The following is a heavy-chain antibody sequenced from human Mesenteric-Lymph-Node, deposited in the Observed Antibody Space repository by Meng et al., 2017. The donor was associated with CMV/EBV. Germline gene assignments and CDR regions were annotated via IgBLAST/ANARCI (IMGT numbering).Heavy chain of an antibody. Sequence: QLQLQESDPGRVKPSETLSLTCTVSGGSISSSSYYWGWIRQPPGKGLEWIGSIYYSGSTYYNPSLKSRVTISVDTSKNQFSLKLSSVTAADTAVYYCARPHYYGSGSSPWFDPWGQGTLVTVSS. CDR3: ARPHYYGSGSSPWFDP. CDR2: IYYSGST. J-gene: IGHJ5*02. V-gene: IGHV4-39*01. D-gene: IGHD3-10*01. CDR1: GGSISSSSYY.